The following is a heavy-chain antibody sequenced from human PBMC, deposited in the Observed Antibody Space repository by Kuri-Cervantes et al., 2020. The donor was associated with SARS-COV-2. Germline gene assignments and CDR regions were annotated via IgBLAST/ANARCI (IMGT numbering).Heavy chain of an antibody. J-gene: IGHJ4*02. Sequence: SQTLSLTCGVSGYSISSGYYWGWIRQPPGKGLEWIGSINHSGNTYYNPSLKSRVTISVDTSKNQFSLKLSSVTAADTAVYYWAREGGVEATDYWGQGTLVTVSS. V-gene: IGHV4-38-2*02. CDR3: AREGGVEATDY. CDR2: INHSGNT. CDR1: GYSISSGYY. D-gene: IGHD2-15*01.